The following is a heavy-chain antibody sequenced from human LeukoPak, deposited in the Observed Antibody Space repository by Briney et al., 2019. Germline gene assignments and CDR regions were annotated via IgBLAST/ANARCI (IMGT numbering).Heavy chain of an antibody. V-gene: IGHV3-38-3*01. D-gene: IGHD2-2*01. CDR1: GFTVSSNE. Sequence: GGSLRLSCAASGFTVSSNEMSWVRQAPGKGLEWVSSISGGSTYYADSRKGRFTISRDNSKNTLRLQMESLRPDDTGVYYCAKATSGNEDVSEAGGGWFDPWGQGTLVTVSS. J-gene: IGHJ5*02. CDR2: ISGGST. CDR3: AKATSGNEDVSEAGGGWFDP.